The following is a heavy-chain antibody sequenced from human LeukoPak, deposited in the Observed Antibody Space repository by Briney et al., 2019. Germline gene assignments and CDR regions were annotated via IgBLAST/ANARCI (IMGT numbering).Heavy chain of an antibody. J-gene: IGHJ4*02. Sequence: PGGSLRLSCAASGFTFSSYAMSWVRQAPGKGLEWVSAISGSGGSTYYADSVKGRFTISRDNAKNSLYLQMNSLRAEDTALYYCAKGGIAARPLDYWGQGTLVTVSS. CDR2: ISGSGGST. V-gene: IGHV3-23*01. CDR1: GFTFSSYA. CDR3: AKGGIAARPLDY. D-gene: IGHD6-6*01.